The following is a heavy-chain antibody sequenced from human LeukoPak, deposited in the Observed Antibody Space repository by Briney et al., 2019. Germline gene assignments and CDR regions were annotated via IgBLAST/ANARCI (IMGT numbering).Heavy chain of an antibody. CDR2: INHSGST. Sequence: PSETLSLTCAVYGGSFSGYYWSWIRQPPGKGLEWIGEINHSGSTNYNPSLKSRVTMSVDTSKNQFSLKLSSVTAADTAVYYCAREYDGSGSYNNVWYNYYYMDVWGKGTTVTISS. D-gene: IGHD3-10*01. CDR1: GGSFSGYY. CDR3: AREYDGSGSYNNVWYNYYYMDV. J-gene: IGHJ6*03. V-gene: IGHV4-34*01.